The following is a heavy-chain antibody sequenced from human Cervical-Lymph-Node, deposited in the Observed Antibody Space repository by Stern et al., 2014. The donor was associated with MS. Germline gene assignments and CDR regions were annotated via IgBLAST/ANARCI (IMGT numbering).Heavy chain of an antibody. J-gene: IGHJ1*01. CDR1: GGTFSNYA. V-gene: IGHV1-69*01. CDR2: VIIIFDTA. Sequence: QLVQSGPEVKKPGSSVKVSCKASGGTFSNYAISWVRQAPGQGLEWMGGVIIIFDTANYAQKFQGRVTISADESTSTAYMELSSLRSEDTAVYYCARASERSGYYPDYFQYWGQGTPVTVSS. CDR3: ARASERSGYYPDYFQY. D-gene: IGHD3-22*01.